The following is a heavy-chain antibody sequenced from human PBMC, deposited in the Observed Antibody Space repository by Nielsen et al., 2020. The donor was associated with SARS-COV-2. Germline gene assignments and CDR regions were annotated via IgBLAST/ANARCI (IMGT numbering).Heavy chain of an antibody. CDR3: ARVLAYCGGDCYSDYYYYAMDV. CDR2: MNPNSGNT. Sequence: WVRQAPGQGLEWMGWMNPNSGNTGYAQKFQGRVTMTRDTSISTAYMELSRLRSDDTAVYYCARVLAYCGGDCYSDYYYYAMDVWGQGTTVTVSS. J-gene: IGHJ6*02. D-gene: IGHD2-21*02. V-gene: IGHV1-2*02.